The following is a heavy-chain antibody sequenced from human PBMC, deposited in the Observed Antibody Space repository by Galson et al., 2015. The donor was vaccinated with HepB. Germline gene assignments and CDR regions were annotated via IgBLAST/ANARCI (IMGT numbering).Heavy chain of an antibody. D-gene: IGHD1-26*01. CDR2: MNPNSGDT. CDR1: GFTFTGFG. CDR3: SRGVRKVGVVN. J-gene: IGHJ4*02. V-gene: IGHV1-8*02. Sequence: KLSCEASGFTFTGFGINWVRQAPGQGLEWMGAMNPNSGDTGYAQKVQGRVTMTRNASKRIAYLELNSLRDEDTAVYFCSRGVRKVGVVNWGQRTLVTVSS.